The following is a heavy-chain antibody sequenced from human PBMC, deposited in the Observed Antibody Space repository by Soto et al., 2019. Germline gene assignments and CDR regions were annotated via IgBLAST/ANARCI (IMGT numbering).Heavy chain of an antibody. D-gene: IGHD2-15*01. CDR3: ARDLRYCSGGSCYYYYGMDV. CDR1: GGSISSGDYY. Sequence: QVQLQESGPGLVKPSQTLSLTCTVSGGSISSGDYYWSWIRQPPGKGLEWIGYIYYSGSTYYNPSLKSRVTISVDTSKNQFSRKLSSVTAADTAVYYCARDLRYCSGGSCYYYYGMDVWGQGTTITVSS. CDR2: IYYSGST. J-gene: IGHJ6*02. V-gene: IGHV4-30-4*01.